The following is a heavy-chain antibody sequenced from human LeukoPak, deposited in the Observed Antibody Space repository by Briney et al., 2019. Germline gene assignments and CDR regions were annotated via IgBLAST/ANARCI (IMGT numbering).Heavy chain of an antibody. CDR2: ICDSGRTI. Sequence: GGSLRLSCAASGLTFSDYYMSWIRQAPGKGLEWISYICDSGRTIYYADSVKGRFTISRDNAKNSVYLQMNNLGAEDTAVYYCARDRLGDYDHSGYYDKWGQGTLVTVSS. J-gene: IGHJ4*02. D-gene: IGHD3-22*01. CDR3: ARDRLGDYDHSGYYDK. V-gene: IGHV3-11*01. CDR1: GLTFSDYY.